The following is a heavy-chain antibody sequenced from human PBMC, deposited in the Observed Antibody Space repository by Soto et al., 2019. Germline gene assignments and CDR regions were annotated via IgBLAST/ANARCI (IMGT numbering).Heavy chain of an antibody. CDR3: AKDKGGTPYYIDS. J-gene: IGHJ4*02. V-gene: IGHV3-9*01. Sequence: VLLVESGGGLVQPGRSLRLSCAVSGFNFGNYAMHWVRQAPGKGLEWVAAINWNSDKVAYAGSVLGRFTIFRDSAKNSLHLQMNDLPTEDTAFYYCAKDKGGTPYYIDSWGQGILVTVSS. CDR1: GFNFGNYA. D-gene: IGHD6-25*01. CDR2: INWNSDKV.